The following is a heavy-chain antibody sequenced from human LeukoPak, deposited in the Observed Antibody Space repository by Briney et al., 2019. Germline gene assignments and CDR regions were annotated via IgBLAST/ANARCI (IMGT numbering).Heavy chain of an antibody. J-gene: IGHJ4*02. CDR2: IWYDGGKK. Sequence: GGSLRLSCVVSGFTFSDYGMYWVRQAPGKGLEWVALIWYDGGKKYYTDSVRGRFTISRDNSKNTLYLQMNSLRAEDTAVYYCAREGASSSFGYWGQGTLVTVSS. CDR3: AREGASSSFGY. CDR1: GFTFSDYG. V-gene: IGHV3-33*01. D-gene: IGHD6-13*01.